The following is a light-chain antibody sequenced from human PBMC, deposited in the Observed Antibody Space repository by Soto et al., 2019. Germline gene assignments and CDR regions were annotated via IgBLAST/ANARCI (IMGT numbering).Light chain of an antibody. J-gene: IGLJ3*02. CDR2: EDT. Sequence: QSALTQPASVSGSAGQSITISCTGTSSDVGNYNLVSWYLHHPGKAPKLLIYEDTKRPSGVSNRFSGSRSGNTASLTVSGLQAEDETDYYCSSYTNSITRVFGGGTKVTVL. CDR3: SSYTNSITRV. V-gene: IGLV2-14*02. CDR1: SSDVGNYNL.